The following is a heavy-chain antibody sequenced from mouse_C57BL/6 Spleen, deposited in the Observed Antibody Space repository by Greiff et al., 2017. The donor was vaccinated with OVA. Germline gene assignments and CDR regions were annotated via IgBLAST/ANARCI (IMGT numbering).Heavy chain of an antibody. D-gene: IGHD1-1*01. CDR1: GYAFSSSW. V-gene: IGHV1-82*01. CDR2: IYPGDGDT. Sequence: QVQLQQSGPELVKPGASVKISCKASGYAFSSSWRNWVKQRPGKGLEWIGRIYPGDGDTNYNGKFKGKDTLTADKSSSTAYMQLSSLTSEDSAVYFCAREDYGISYWYCDVWGTGTTVTVS. J-gene: IGHJ1*03. CDR3: AREDYGISYWYCDV.